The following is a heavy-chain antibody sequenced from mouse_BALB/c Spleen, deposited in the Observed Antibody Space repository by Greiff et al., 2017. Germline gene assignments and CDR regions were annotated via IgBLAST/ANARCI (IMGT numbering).Heavy chain of an antibody. Sequence: EVKLQESGPGLVKPSQSLSLTCSVTGYSITSGYYWNWIRQFPGNKLEWMGYISYDGSNNYNPSLKNRISITRDTSKNQFFLKLNSVTTEDTATYYCARGGGYDGYYYAMDYWGQGTSVTVSS. CDR3: ARGGGYDGYYYAMDY. V-gene: IGHV3-6*02. J-gene: IGHJ4*01. D-gene: IGHD2-2*01. CDR2: ISYDGSN. CDR1: GYSITSGYY.